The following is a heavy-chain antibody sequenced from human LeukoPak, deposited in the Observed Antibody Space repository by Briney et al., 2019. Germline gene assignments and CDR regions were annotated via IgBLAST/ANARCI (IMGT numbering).Heavy chain of an antibody. Sequence: GGSLRLSCAASGFTFSSYEMNWVRQAPGKGLEWVSYISSSGSTIYYVDSVKGRFTISRDNAKNSLYLQMNSLRAEDTAVYYCARDEKITMTFKYYYYGMDVWGQGTTVTVSS. CDR2: ISSSGSTI. D-gene: IGHD3-22*01. J-gene: IGHJ6*02. CDR3: ARDEKITMTFKYYYYGMDV. CDR1: GFTFSSYE. V-gene: IGHV3-48*03.